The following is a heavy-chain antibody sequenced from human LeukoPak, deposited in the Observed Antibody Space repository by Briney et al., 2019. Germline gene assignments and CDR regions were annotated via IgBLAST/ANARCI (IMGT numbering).Heavy chain of an antibody. D-gene: IGHD3-22*01. Sequence: GGSLKISCKGSGYSFTNYWIGWVRQMPGKGLEWMGIIYPGDSDTRYSPSFQGQVTISADKSISTAYLQWSSLKASDTAMYYCARLRRYYDSSGPLDYWGQGTPVTVSS. CDR2: IYPGDSDT. CDR1: GYSFTNYW. CDR3: ARLRRYYDSSGPLDY. V-gene: IGHV5-51*01. J-gene: IGHJ4*02.